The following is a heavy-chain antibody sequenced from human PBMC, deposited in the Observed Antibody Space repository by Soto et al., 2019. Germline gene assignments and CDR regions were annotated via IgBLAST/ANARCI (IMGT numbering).Heavy chain of an antibody. CDR2: ISGSGGST. J-gene: IGHJ4*02. V-gene: IGHV3-23*01. D-gene: IGHD3-3*01. Sequence: GGSLRLSCAASGFTFSSYAMSWVRQAPGKGLEWVSAISGSGGSTYYADSVKGRFTISRDNSKNTLYLQMNSLRAEDTAVYYCAIHPGYDFWSGYRTFDYWGQGTLVTVSS. CDR3: AIHPGYDFWSGYRTFDY. CDR1: GFTFSSYA.